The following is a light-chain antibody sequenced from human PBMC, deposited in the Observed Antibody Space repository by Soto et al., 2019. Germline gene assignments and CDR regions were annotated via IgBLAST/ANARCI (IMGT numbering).Light chain of an antibody. Sequence: EIVLTQSPGTLSLSPGERAILSCRASQSFTSNYLAWYRHQPGQAPRLLIYGASSRATGIPDRFSGSGSGTDSTLIISGLEPEDSAVYYCQQYGSSPNTFGQGPKLEIK. CDR1: QSFTSNY. V-gene: IGKV3-20*01. CDR3: QQYGSSPNT. J-gene: IGKJ2*01. CDR2: GAS.